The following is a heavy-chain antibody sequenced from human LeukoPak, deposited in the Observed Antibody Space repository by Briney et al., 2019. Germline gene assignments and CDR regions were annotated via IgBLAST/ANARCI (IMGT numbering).Heavy chain of an antibody. CDR1: GGSISSSSYY. CDR3: ARDGLYSSSWYGRFYGGNWFDP. Sequence: KPSETLSLTCTVSGGSISSSSYYWGWIRQPPGKGLEWIGSIYYSGSTYYNPSLKSRVTISVDTSKNQFSLKLSSVTAADTAVYYCARDGLYSSSWYGRFYGGNWFDPWGQGTLVTVSS. D-gene: IGHD6-13*01. CDR2: IYYSGST. V-gene: IGHV4-39*07. J-gene: IGHJ5*02.